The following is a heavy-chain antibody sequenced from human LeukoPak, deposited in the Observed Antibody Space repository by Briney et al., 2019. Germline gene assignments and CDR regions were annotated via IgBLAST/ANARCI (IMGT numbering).Heavy chain of an antibody. CDR1: GFTFSSYS. Sequence: GGPLRLSCAASGFTFSSYSMNWVRQAPGKGLEWVSSISSSSSYIYYADSVKGRFTISRDNAKNSLYLQMNSLRAEDTAVYYCARDQGIGDILTGFDYWGQGTLVTVSS. J-gene: IGHJ4*02. CDR3: ARDQGIGDILTGFDY. CDR2: ISSSSSYI. D-gene: IGHD3-9*01. V-gene: IGHV3-21*01.